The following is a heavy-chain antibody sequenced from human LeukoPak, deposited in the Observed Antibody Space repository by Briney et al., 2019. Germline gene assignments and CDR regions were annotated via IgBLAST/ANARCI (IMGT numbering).Heavy chain of an antibody. CDR1: GYTLTGYY. CDR2: INPNSGGT. CDR3: ARVVDYSSSFVYYMDV. Sequence: ASVKVSCKASGYTLTGYYMHWVRQAPGQGLEWMGWINPNSGGTNYAQKFQGRVTMTRDTSISTAYMELSRLRSDDTAVYYCARVVDYSSSFVYYMDVWGKGTTVTVSS. V-gene: IGHV1-2*02. D-gene: IGHD6-6*01. J-gene: IGHJ6*03.